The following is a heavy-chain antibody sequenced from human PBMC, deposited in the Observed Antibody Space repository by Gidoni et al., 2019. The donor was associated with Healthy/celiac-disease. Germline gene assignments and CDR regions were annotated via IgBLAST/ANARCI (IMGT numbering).Heavy chain of an antibody. CDR2: LYYSGST. V-gene: IGHV4-59*01. CDR3: ARDRVENWIDP. D-gene: IGHD2-15*01. J-gene: IGHJ5*02. Sequence: QVKLQESGPGLVKPSETLSPTCTVSGGSISSYYWNWIRQPPGTGLELLGYLYYSGSTNYNPSLTIRVTISVDTSKNQFSLKLSSVTAADTAVYYCARDRVENWIDPWGQGTLVTVSS. CDR1: GGSISSYY.